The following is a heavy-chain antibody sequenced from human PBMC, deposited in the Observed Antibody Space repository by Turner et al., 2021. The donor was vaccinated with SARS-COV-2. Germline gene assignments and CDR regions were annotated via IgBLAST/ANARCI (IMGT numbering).Heavy chain of an antibody. CDR3: VRAAPRNCAGQTCSLFDS. Sequence: EVQLVESGGGLVKPGGSLRLSCAASGFTFSTYSMAWVRQAPGMGLEWVATILYPGGDTYYVDSVNGRFTVSRDMNSLYLQMISLRAEDTAIYYCVRAAPRNCAGQTCSLFDSWGQGTLVTVSS. J-gene: IGHJ4*02. CDR2: ILYPGGDT. V-gene: IGHV3-7*03. D-gene: IGHD6-13*01. CDR1: GFTFSTYS.